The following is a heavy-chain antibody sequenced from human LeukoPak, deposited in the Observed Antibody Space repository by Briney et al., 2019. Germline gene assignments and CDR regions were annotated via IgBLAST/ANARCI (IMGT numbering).Heavy chain of an antibody. CDR1: GGSVSSGSYY. CDR3: ARVSYYYDSSGSRGAFDI. CDR2: IYYSGST. J-gene: IGHJ3*02. Sequence: SETLSLTCTVSGGSVSSGSYYWSWIRQPPGKGLEWIGYIYYSGSTNYNPSLKSRVTMSVDTSKNQFSLKLSSVTAADTAVYYCARVSYYYDSSGSRGAFDIWGQGTMATVSS. D-gene: IGHD3-22*01. V-gene: IGHV4-61*01.